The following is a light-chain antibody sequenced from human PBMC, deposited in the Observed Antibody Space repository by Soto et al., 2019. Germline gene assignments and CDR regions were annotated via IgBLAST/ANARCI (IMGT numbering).Light chain of an antibody. CDR3: SSYAGSNGYV. CDR2: GVS. V-gene: IGLV2-8*01. J-gene: IGLJ1*01. Sequence: QSALTQPPSASGSPGQSVTISCTGTSSDIGGYNYVSWYQQHPGKAPKFIIYGVSQRPSGVPDRFSGSKSGNTASLTVSGLQAEDEADYYCSSYAGSNGYVFGTGTKLTVL. CDR1: SSDIGGYNY.